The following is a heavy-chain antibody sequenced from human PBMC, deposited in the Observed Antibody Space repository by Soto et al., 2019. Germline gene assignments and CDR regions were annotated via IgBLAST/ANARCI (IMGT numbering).Heavy chain of an antibody. CDR1: GYSFISYW. J-gene: IGHJ6*03. CDR3: ARIYSSSDNYYYYYMDV. CDR2: IYPGDSDT. V-gene: IGHV5-51*01. Sequence: PGQSLKISCRGSGYSFISYWIGWVGQMPGKDLEWMGIIYPGDSDTRYSPSFQGQVTISADKSISTAYLQWSSLKASDTAMYFCARIYSSSDNYYYYYMDVWGKGTTVTVSS. D-gene: IGHD6-6*01.